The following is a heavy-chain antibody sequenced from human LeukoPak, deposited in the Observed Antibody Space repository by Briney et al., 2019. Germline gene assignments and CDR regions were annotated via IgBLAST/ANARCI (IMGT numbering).Heavy chain of an antibody. CDR3: ARGRFTTVTTGFDP. D-gene: IGHD4-17*01. CDR2: IYYSGST. CDR1: GGSISSSSYY. J-gene: IGHJ5*02. Sequence: PSETLSLTCTVSGGSISSSSYYWGWIRQPPGKGLEWIGSIYYSGSTYYNPSLKSRVTISVDTSKNQFSLKLSSVTAADTAVYYCARGRFTTVTTGFDPWGQGTLVTVSS. V-gene: IGHV4-39*07.